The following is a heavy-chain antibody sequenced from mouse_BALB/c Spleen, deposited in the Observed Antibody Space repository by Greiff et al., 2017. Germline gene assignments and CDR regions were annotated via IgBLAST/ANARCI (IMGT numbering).Heavy chain of an antibody. V-gene: IGHV5-9*03. D-gene: IGHD1-1*01. CDR2: ISSGGGNT. Sequence: DVKLVESGGGLVKPGGSLKLSCAASGFTFSSYTMSWVRQTPEKRLEWVATISSGGGNTYYPDSVKGRFTISRDNAKNNLYLQMSSLRSEDTALYYCASVYYYGSSSYFDYWGQGTTLTVSS. J-gene: IGHJ2*01. CDR3: ASVYYYGSSSYFDY. CDR1: GFTFSSYT.